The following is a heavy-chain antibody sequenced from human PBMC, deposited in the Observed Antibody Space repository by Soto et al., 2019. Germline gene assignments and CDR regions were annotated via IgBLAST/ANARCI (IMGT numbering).Heavy chain of an antibody. J-gene: IGHJ5*02. CDR2: IVLGNGNT. Sequence: QMHLVQSGPEVKRPGTSLKVSCKASGFTFSSSAVQWVRQARGQPLEWIRWIVLGNGNTNYAQKFQQRVTITRDMSTSTAYMEVRSLTYEDTAVYYCATRIGNIGWYWLDTWGQGTLVTVSS. D-gene: IGHD6-19*01. CDR1: GFTFSSSA. CDR3: ATRIGNIGWYWLDT. V-gene: IGHV1-58*01.